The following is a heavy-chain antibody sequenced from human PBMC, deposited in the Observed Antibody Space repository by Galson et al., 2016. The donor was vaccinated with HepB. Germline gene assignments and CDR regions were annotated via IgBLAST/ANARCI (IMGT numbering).Heavy chain of an antibody. Sequence: SCKASGGTFSIYALTWVRQAPGQGLEWMGVIIPIFGTATYAQKFQGRVTITADESTSTAYMELSSLRSEDTAVYYCARDGGIEVTGRGFDCWGQGTLVTVSS. CDR2: IIPIFGTA. CDR1: GGTFSIYA. J-gene: IGHJ4*02. D-gene: IGHD2-21*02. CDR3: ARDGGIEVTGRGFDC. V-gene: IGHV1-69*01.